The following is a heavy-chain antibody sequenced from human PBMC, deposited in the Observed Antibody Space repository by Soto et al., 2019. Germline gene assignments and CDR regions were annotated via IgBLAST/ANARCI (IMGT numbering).Heavy chain of an antibody. CDR2: SSHSDHVI. D-gene: IGHD3-9*01. CDR3: ARFGHYFDNDDYWGVLDH. CDR1: GFTFSDWY. J-gene: IGHJ5*02. V-gene: IGHV3-11*01. Sequence: QVQLVESGGGLVKPGGSLRLSCAASGFTFSDWYMTWIRQAPGQGLEWISYSSHSDHVIKYADSVKGRFTISRDNTKKSVFLQMNSLRDEDTAVYYCARFGHYFDNDDYWGVLDHWGQGTLVTVSS.